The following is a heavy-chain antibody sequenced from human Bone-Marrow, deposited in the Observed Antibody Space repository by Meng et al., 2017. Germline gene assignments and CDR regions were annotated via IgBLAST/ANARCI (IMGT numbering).Heavy chain of an antibody. CDR1: GGPFSSYA. CDR2: VSVYNT. D-gene: IGHD2-15*01. J-gene: IGHJ4*02. V-gene: IGHV1-18*01. Sequence: QFTLLRAGAEGKTPGSSVKVSCKASGGPFSSYAISWVRQAPGQGLEWMGWVSVYNTNYAQKFQGRVTLTTDTSTSTVYMELRGLTSDDTAVYYCARSCDRSGNRCYSDYWGQGTLVTVSS. CDR3: ARSCDRSGNRCYSDY.